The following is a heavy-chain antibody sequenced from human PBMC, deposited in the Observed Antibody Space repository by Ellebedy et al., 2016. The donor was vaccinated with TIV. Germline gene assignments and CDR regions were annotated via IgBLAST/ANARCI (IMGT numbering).Heavy chain of an antibody. CDR2: IYYSGST. CDR3: ARDEGGSGSLSY. V-gene: IGHV4-31*03. D-gene: IGHD3-10*01. CDR1: GGSISSGAFY. Sequence: MPSETLSLTCTVSGGSISSGAFYWTWIRQQPGKGLEWTGNIYYSGSTYYRPSLKSRITISLDTSKNQFSLRLSSVTAADTAVYYCARDEGGSGSLSYWGQGTLVTVSS. J-gene: IGHJ4*02.